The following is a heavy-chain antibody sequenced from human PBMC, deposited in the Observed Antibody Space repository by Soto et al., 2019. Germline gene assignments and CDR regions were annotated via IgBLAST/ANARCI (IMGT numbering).Heavy chain of an antibody. CDR1: GFTFSSYW. J-gene: IGHJ4*02. CDR3: ARVVGEGSSWYGSYFGY. D-gene: IGHD6-13*01. V-gene: IGHV3-7*01. CDR2: IKQDGSEK. Sequence: LRLSCAASGFTFSSYWMSWVRQAPGKGLEWVANIKQDGSEKYYVDSVKGRFTISRDIAKNSLYLQMNSLRAEDTAVYYCARVVGEGSSWYGSYFGYWGQGTLVTVSS.